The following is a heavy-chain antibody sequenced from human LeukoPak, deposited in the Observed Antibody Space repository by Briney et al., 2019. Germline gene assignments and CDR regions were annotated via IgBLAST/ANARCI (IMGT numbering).Heavy chain of an antibody. CDR2: IQGDGSNK. CDR1: GFIITAYG. J-gene: IGHJ4*02. CDR3: ARREAVGAMSDFDD. D-gene: IGHD1-26*01. V-gene: IGHV3-30*02. Sequence: PGGSLRLSCAASGFIITAYGIHWARQAPGKGLEWVATIQGDGSNKYYVDSVKGRFTVSRDNSKNTVYLQMNSLRSEDTAVYYCARREAVGAMSDFDDWGQGTLVTVSS.